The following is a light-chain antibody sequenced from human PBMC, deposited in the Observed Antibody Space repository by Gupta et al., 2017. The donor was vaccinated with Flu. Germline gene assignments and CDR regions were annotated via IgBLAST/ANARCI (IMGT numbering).Light chain of an antibody. Sequence: QSALTQPASVSGAPGQSITISCTGTSSDVGGYNYVSWYQPHPGKAHKLIVYEVINWAAGVSNRFSGSKSGNTASLTISVRQVEDEADYYYSSDTSSNSLEFGGGNKLTVL. J-gene: IGLJ3*02. V-gene: IGLV2-14*01. CDR1: SSDVGGYNY. CDR2: EVI. CDR3: SSDTSSNSLE.